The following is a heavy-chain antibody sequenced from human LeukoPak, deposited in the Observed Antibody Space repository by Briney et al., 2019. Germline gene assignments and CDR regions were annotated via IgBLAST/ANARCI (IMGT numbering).Heavy chain of an antibody. CDR1: GFTFSRNS. J-gene: IGHJ4*02. D-gene: IGHD3-3*01. CDR3: AREAREGYYDFWSGYYNDY. Sequence: GGSLRLSCAASGFTFSRNSMNWVRQAPGKGLEWVSSISTSSSYIYYADSVKGRFTISRDNAKNSLYLQMNSLRAEDTAVYYCAREAREGYYDFWSGYYNDYWGQGTLVTVSS. CDR2: ISTSSSYI. V-gene: IGHV3-21*01.